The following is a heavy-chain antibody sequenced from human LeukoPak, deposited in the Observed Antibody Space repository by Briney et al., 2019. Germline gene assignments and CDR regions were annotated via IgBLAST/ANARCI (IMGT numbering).Heavy chain of an antibody. CDR3: ARHSHIVVVPAEQDAFDI. CDR2: IYYSGST. V-gene: IGHV4-39*01. CDR1: GGSISSSSYY. J-gene: IGHJ3*02. Sequence: SETLSLTCTVSGGSISSSSYYWGWIRQPPGKGLEWIGSIYYSGSTYYNPSLKSRVTISVDTSKNQFSLKLSSVTAADTAVYYCARHSHIVVVPAEQDAFDIWGQGTMVTVSS. D-gene: IGHD2-2*01.